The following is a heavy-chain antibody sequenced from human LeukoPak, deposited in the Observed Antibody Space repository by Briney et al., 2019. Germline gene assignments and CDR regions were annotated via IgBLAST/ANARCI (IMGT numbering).Heavy chain of an antibody. V-gene: IGHV4-59*01. Sequence: KPSETLSLTCTVSGGSISSYYWSWIRQPPGKGLEWIGYIYYSGSTNYNPSLKSRVTISVDTSKNQFSLKLSSVTAADTAVYYCARASYYGSGSSGWFDPWGQGTLVTVSS. J-gene: IGHJ5*02. CDR2: IYYSGST. CDR3: ARASYYGSGSSGWFDP. D-gene: IGHD3-10*01. CDR1: GGSISSYY.